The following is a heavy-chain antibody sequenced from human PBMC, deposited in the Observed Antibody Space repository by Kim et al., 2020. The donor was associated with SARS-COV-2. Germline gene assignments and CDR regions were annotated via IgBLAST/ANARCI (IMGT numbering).Heavy chain of an antibody. Sequence: ASVKVSCKASGYTFTSDYMHWVRQAPVQGLEWMGIINPSGCSTSYAQKFQGRVTMTRDTSTSTVYMELSSLRSEDTAVYYCARGDFETPLGYWGQGTLVTVSS. D-gene: IGHD2-15*01. CDR3: ARGDFETPLGY. J-gene: IGHJ4*02. CDR2: INPSGCST. CDR1: GYTFTSDY. V-gene: IGHV1-46*01.